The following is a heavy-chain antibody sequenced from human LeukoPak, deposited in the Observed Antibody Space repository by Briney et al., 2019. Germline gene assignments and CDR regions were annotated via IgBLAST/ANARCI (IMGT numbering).Heavy chain of an antibody. CDR1: GYTFTGYY. CDR3: TRDRGYDYFFDY. V-gene: IGHV1-2*06. J-gene: IGHJ4*02. Sequence: ASVKVSCKASGYTFTGYYMHWVRQAPGQGLEWMGRINPNSGGTNYAQKFQGRVTMTRDTSISTAYMELSRLRSDDTAVYYCTRDRGYDYFFDYWGPGTLVTVSS. CDR2: INPNSGGT. D-gene: IGHD5-12*01.